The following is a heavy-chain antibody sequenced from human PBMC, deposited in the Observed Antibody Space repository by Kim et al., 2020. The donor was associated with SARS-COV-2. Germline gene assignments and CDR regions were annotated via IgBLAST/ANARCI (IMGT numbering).Heavy chain of an antibody. CDR3: AADLMHSVVMCRGLDY. V-gene: IGHV3-23*01. D-gene: IGHD2-15*01. CDR1: GFTFSSYG. Sequence: GGSLRLSCVASGFTFSSYGMSWVRQAPGKGLEWVSSISGTSDRTQSADSVEGRFTISRDNSKNTLYLVMTSLTAGDTAVYYCAADLMHSVVMCRGLDYWGQGTPVIVSS. J-gene: IGHJ4*02. CDR2: ISGTSDRT.